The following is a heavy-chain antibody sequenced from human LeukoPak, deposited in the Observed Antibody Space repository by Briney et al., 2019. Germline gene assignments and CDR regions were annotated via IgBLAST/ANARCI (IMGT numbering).Heavy chain of an antibody. J-gene: IGHJ4*02. V-gene: IGHV4-59*01. CDR1: GGSISSYY. CDR2: IYYSGST. CDR3: AREWAVAGLGY. D-gene: IGHD6-19*01. Sequence: SETLSLTCTVSGGSISSYYWSWIRQPPGKGLEWIGYIYYSGSTNYNPSLKSRVTISVDTSKDQFSLKLSSVTAADTAVYYCAREWAVAGLGYWGQGTLVTVSS.